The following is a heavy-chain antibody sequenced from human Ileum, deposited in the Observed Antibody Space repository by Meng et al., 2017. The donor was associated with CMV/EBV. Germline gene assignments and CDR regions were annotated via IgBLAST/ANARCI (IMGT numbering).Heavy chain of an antibody. J-gene: IGHJ4*02. D-gene: IGHD5-24*01. V-gene: IGHV4-34*01. CDR3: VRAMNEEIN. CDR2: IHPGGWT. Sequence: LSLTCAVYGGSFSGFHCNWIRQPPGKGLEWIGEIHPGGWTNYNPSLKSRVTMSIDTSKNQFSLKVNSVTAADTAVYFCVRAMNEEINWGQGTLVTVS. CDR1: GGSFSGFH.